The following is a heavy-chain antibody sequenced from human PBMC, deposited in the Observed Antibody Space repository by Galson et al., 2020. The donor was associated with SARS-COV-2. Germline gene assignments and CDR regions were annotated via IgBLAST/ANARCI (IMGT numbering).Heavy chain of an antibody. V-gene: IGHV3-64D*06. Sequence: SCSASGFNFSSYAMHWVRQAPGKGLEYVSAISSNGGSKYYADSVTDRFTISIDHSKNTLYLQMSSLRAEDTAVYCCFAVLSSAPRGADDVDYWGHVTLVTVSS. CDR3: FAVLSSAPRGADDVDY. CDR2: ISSNGGSK. D-gene: IGHD1-1*01. J-gene: IGHJ4*01. CDR1: GFNFSSYA.